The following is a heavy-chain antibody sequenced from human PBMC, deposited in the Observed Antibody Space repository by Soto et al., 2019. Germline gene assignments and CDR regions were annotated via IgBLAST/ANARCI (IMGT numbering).Heavy chain of an antibody. D-gene: IGHD1-7*01. V-gene: IGHV4-59*08. CDR3: ARHNPADNRNYDY. Sequence: SETLSLTCAVYGGSFSGYYWSWIRQPPGKGLEWIGYISYRGSTTYNPSLKSRVTISLGTSENQFSLNLRSVTAADTAVYFCARHNPADNRNYDYWGKGVLVTVSS. J-gene: IGHJ4*02. CDR2: ISYRGST. CDR1: GGSFSGYY.